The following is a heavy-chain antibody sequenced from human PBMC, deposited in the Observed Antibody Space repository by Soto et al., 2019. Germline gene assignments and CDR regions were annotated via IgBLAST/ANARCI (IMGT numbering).Heavy chain of an antibody. CDR2: IVGSSSYI. CDR3: ARMGAGDCSSTSCYSSPTMGYGMDV. V-gene: IGHV3-21*01. D-gene: IGHD2-2*01. CDR1: GFTFSSYS. J-gene: IGHJ6*02. Sequence: EVQLVESGGGLVKPGGSLRLSCAASGFTFSSYSMNWVRQAPGKGLEWVSSIVGSSSYIYYADSVKGRFTISRDKAKNSLYLQMNSLRAEDTAVYYCARMGAGDCSSTSCYSSPTMGYGMDVWGQGTTVTVSS.